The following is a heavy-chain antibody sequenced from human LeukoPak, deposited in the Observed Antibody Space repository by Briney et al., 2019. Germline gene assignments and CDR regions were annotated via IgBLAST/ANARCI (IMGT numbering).Heavy chain of an antibody. CDR2: INPNSAVT. Sequence: ASAKVSCKASGYTFTGYYMHWVRQAPGQGLEWMGWINPNSAVTNYAQKFQGRVTMTRDTSISTASMELSSLRSDDTAVYYCARPTVTTVDAFDIWGQGTRVTVSS. CDR3: ARPTVTTVDAFDI. J-gene: IGHJ3*02. V-gene: IGHV1-2*02. D-gene: IGHD4-11*01. CDR1: GYTFTGYY.